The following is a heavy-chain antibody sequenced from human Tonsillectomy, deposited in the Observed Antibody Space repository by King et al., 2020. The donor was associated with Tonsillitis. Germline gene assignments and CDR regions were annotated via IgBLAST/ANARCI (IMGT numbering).Heavy chain of an antibody. CDR1: GGTFSTYG. CDR3: ARDGIEGGATTYYYYGMDV. CDR2: IIPILGIA. V-gene: IGHV1-69*04. D-gene: IGHD1-1*01. J-gene: IGHJ6*02. Sequence: QLVQSGAEVKKPGSSVKVSCKASGGTFSTYGISWVRQAPGQGLEWMGRIIPILGIANYAQKLQGRVTITADKSTSTAYMELSSLRSEDTAVYYCARDGIEGGATTYYYYGMDVWGQGTTVTVSS.